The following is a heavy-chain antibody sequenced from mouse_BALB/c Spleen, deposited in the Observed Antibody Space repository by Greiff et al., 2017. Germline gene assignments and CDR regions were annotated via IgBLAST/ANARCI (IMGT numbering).Heavy chain of an antibody. Sequence: EVQLVESGGGLVQPKGSLKLSCAASGFTFNTYALNWVRQAPGKGLEWVARIRSKSNNYATYYADSVKDRFTISRDASQSMLYLQMNNLKTEDTAMYYCVRPVTYYRYDEGYFDVWGAGTTVTVSS. CDR3: VRPVTYYRYDEGYFDV. V-gene: IGHV10-1*02. CDR2: IRSKSNNYAT. CDR1: GFTFNTYA. J-gene: IGHJ1*01. D-gene: IGHD2-14*01.